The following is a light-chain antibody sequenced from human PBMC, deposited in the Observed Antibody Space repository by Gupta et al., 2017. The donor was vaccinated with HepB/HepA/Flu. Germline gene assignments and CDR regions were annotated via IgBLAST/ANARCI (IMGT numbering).Light chain of an antibody. CDR1: SSKIGSNT. Sequence: QSLLTQPPSPSGTPGQRVTIPCSGSSSKIGSNTVNWYKQIRGTAPKLLIYRDNQRPSGVTDRFSGSKSGISASLAIVGLQSEDVADYYCASWDDSLNGLYMFGTGTKVTVL. CDR3: ASWDDSLNGLYM. V-gene: IGLV1-44*01. CDR2: RDN. J-gene: IGLJ1*01.